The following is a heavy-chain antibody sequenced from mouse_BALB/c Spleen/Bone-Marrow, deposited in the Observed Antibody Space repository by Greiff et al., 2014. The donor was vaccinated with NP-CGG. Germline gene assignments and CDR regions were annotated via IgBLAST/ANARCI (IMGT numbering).Heavy chain of an antibody. CDR2: IRNKANGYTT. CDR3: ARNYDGAMDY. J-gene: IGHJ4*01. D-gene: IGHD2-12*01. V-gene: IGHV7-3*02. CDR1: GFTFTDYY. Sequence: EVKLMESGGGLVQSGGSLRLSCATSGFTFTDYYMSWVRQPPGKALEWLGFIRNKANGYTTEYSASVKGRFTISRDNSQSILYLQMNTLRAEDSATYYCARNYDGAMDYWGQGTSVTVSS.